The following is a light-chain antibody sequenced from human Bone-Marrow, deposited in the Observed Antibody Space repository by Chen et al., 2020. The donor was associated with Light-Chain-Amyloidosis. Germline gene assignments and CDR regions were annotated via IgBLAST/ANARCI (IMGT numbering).Light chain of an antibody. CDR1: SSNIGAGND. V-gene: IGLV1-40*01. CDR2: GNT. Sequence: QSVLTQPPSVSGAPGQKVTILCTGSSSNIGAGNDVHWYQQLPGTTPKILIYGNTNRLSGVPSRFSGSKSVTSASLVISGLQPDDEADYHCQTYANATHVFGTGTKVIVL. J-gene: IGLJ1*01. CDR3: QTYANATHV.